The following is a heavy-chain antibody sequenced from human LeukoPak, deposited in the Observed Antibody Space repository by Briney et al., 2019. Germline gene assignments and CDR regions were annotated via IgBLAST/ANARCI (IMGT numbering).Heavy chain of an antibody. J-gene: IGHJ4*02. D-gene: IGHD6-13*01. CDR1: GYSFTRYW. CDR3: ARHPSYSSPIDY. V-gene: IGHV5-51*01. Sequence: GEALKISCMGSGYSFTRYWLGWVRHMPGEGLEWMGIICPGDSDTRSSPSFQGQVTISADTSISTAYLQWSSLKASDTAMYYCARHPSYSSPIDYWGQGTLVTVSS. CDR2: ICPGDSDT.